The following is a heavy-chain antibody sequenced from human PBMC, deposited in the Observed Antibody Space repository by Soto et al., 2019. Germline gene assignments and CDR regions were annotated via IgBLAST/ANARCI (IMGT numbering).Heavy chain of an antibody. CDR2: IKPDGSEK. J-gene: IGHJ4*02. Sequence: PWGSLRLSCAASGFTFSTYWMNWVRQAPGKGLEWVANIKPDGSEKSYGDSVRGRFTISRDNAKNSLYLQMNSLRAEDTAVYYCARLSKILSPDYWGRGTLVTVSS. D-gene: IGHD2-8*01. V-gene: IGHV3-7*01. CDR3: ARLSKILSPDY. CDR1: GFTFSTYW.